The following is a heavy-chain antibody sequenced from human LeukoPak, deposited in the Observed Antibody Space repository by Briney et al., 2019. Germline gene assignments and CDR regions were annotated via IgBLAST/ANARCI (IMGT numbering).Heavy chain of an antibody. V-gene: IGHV3-23*01. CDR3: TKAGIAVPATPDY. D-gene: IGHD6-19*01. CDR2: ISSGGGTT. Sequence: GGSLRLSCAASGFTYSDYAMNWVRQAPGKGLEWVSGISSGGGTTYYADSVKGRFIISRDNAKNTLYLQMDSLRAEDTAVYYCTKAGIAVPATPDYWGQGTLVTVSS. J-gene: IGHJ4*02. CDR1: GFTYSDYA.